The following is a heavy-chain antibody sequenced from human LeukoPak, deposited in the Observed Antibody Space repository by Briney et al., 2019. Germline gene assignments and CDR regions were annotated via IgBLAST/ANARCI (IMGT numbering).Heavy chain of an antibody. CDR3: ARDCSSTTCQGPVLDF. CDR2: IHPSGGNS. CDR1: GYTFTSHY. D-gene: IGHD2/OR15-2a*01. V-gene: IGHV1-46*01. Sequence: GASVTLSCKASGYTFTSHYVHWVRQAPGQGLEWMGIIHPSGGNSRNTQNFQGRVTMTRDTSTSTVYLELSSLRSEDTAVYYCARDCSSTTCQGPVLDFWGQGTLVTVSS. J-gene: IGHJ4*02.